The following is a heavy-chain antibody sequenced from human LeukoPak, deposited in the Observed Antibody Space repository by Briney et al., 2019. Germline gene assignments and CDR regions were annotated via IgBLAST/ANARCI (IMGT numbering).Heavy chain of an antibody. V-gene: IGHV3-23*01. CDR3: AKQGCGGGSCYFDY. Sequence: GSLRLSCAASGFTFSSYAMSWVRQAPGKGLEWVSGISGSGGSTYYADSVKGRFTISRDNSKNTLYLQMNSLRAEDTAVYYCAKQGCGGGSCYFDYWGQGTLVTVSS. D-gene: IGHD2-15*01. CDR1: GFTFSSYA. J-gene: IGHJ4*02. CDR2: ISGSGGST.